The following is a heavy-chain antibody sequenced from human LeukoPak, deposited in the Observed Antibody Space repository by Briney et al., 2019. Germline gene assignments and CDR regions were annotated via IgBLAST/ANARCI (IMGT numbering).Heavy chain of an antibody. CDR1: GGSISSYY. J-gene: IGHJ3*02. D-gene: IGHD3-16*01. CDR3: AGGDGDAFDI. Sequence: SETLSLTCAVSGGSISSYYWSWIRQPPGKGLEWIGYIYYSGSTNYNPSLKSRVTISVDTSKNQFSLKLSSVTAADTAVYYCAGGDGDAFDIWGQGTMVTVSS. CDR2: IYYSGST. V-gene: IGHV4-59*08.